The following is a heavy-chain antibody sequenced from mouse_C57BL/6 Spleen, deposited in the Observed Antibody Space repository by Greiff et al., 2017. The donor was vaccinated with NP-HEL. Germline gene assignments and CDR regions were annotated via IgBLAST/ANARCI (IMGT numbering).Heavy chain of an antibody. CDR1: GYAFSSSW. J-gene: IGHJ2*01. V-gene: IGHV1-82*01. D-gene: IGHD3-1*01. Sequence: QVHLKQSGPELVKPGASVKISCKASGYAFSSSWMNWVKQRPGKGLEWIGRIYPGDGDTNYNGKFKGKATLTADKSSSTAYMQLSSLTSEDSAVYCGARGHRGGGGHYFDDWGQGTTLTVSS. CDR3: ARGHRGGGGHYFDD. CDR2: IYPGDGDT.